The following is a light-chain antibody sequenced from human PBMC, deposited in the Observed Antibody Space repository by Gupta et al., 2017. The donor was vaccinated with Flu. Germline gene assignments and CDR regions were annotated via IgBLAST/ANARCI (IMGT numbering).Light chain of an antibody. CDR1: SNDVGGSNR. CDR2: DVT. CDR3: SSHAGRVTWV. J-gene: IGLJ1*01. Sequence: GSSNDVGGSNRVSWYQQRPGKAPKLILYDVTERPSGVPDRFSGSKSGNTASLTISGLQADDEADYYCSSHAGRVTWVFGTGTPVTVL. V-gene: IGLV2-11*01.